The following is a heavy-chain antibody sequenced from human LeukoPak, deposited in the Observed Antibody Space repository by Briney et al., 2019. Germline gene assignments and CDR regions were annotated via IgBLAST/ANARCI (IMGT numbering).Heavy chain of an antibody. D-gene: IGHD2-8*01. CDR3: ARDTDWYGVYVDY. J-gene: IGHJ4*02. V-gene: IGHV4-39*07. CDR2: IYYSGST. Sequence: SETLSLTCTVSGGSISSSSYYWGWIRQPPGKGLEWIGSIYYSGSTYYNPSLKSRVTISVDTSKNQFSLKLSSVTAADTAVYYCARDTDWYGVYVDYWGQGTLVTVSS. CDR1: GGSISSSSYY.